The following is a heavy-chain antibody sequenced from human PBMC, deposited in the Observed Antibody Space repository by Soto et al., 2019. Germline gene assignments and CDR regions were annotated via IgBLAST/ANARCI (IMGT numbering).Heavy chain of an antibody. CDR2: IYYSGST. J-gene: IGHJ4*02. Sequence: PSETLSLTYTVSGGSISNGGYYWSWIRQHPGKGLEWIGYIYYSGSTYYNPSLKSRVTISVDTSKNQFSLKLSSVTAADTAVYYCARVYNWNYSLWGQGTLVTVSS. CDR1: GGSISNGGYY. CDR3: ARVYNWNYSL. V-gene: IGHV4-31*03. D-gene: IGHD1-1*01.